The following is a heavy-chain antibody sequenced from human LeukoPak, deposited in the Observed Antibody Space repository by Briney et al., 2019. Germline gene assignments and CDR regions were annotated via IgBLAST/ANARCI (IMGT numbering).Heavy chain of an antibody. J-gene: IGHJ4*02. CDR3: AYESSAYYVY. D-gene: IGHD3-22*01. CDR1: DYTFTRNG. V-gene: IGHV1-18*01. Sequence: ASVKISCKASDYTFTRNGISWVRQAPGEGLEWMGWFSAYNGNTNYAQKFQGRVTMTTDTPASTAYMELRSLRSDDTAVYYCAYESSAYYVYWGQGTLVTVSS. CDR2: FSAYNGNT.